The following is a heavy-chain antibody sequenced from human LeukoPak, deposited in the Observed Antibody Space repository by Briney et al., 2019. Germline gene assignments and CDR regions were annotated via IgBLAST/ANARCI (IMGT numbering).Heavy chain of an antibody. CDR1: GFTFTNDF. J-gene: IGHJ6*02. CDR2: MKVDGTDI. V-gene: IGHV3-7*01. Sequence: PGGSLRLSCAASGFTFTNDFMTWVRQAPGKGLEWVANMKVDGTDIHYVDSVKGRFTISSDNARNSLYLQMNTLRVEDTAVYHCARDPARSMDVWGQGTTVTVSS. CDR3: ARDPARSMDV.